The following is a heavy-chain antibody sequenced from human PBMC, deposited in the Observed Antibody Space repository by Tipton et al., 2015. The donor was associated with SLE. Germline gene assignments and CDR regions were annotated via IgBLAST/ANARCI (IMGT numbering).Heavy chain of an antibody. J-gene: IGHJ3*01. CDR1: GGSISSGSYY. CDR2: IYTSGST. CDR3: ARVEWGGAFDF. V-gene: IGHV4-61*09. D-gene: IGHD1-26*01. Sequence: TLSLTCTVSGGSISSGSYYWSWIRQPAGKGLEWIGYIYTSGSTNYNPSLKSRVTISVDTSKNQFSLQLSSVTAADTAVYYCARVEWGGAFDFCGEGTRVTVSS.